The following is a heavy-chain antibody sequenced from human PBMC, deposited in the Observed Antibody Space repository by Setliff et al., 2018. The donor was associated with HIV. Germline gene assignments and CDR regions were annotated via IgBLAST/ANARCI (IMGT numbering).Heavy chain of an antibody. J-gene: IGHJ6*03. CDR3: ARVGRNFVATMSADYYYYMDV. CDR2: MNPDSGNT. D-gene: IGHD5-12*01. CDR1: GYSFTTHD. Sequence: ASVKVSCKASGYSFTTHDINWVRQSPGQGLEWMGWMNPDSGNTFYAQKFKGRVTMTRDTSTNTAYMELSSLTSDDTAVYYCARVGRNFVATMSADYYYYMDVWGKGTTVTVSS. V-gene: IGHV1-8*02.